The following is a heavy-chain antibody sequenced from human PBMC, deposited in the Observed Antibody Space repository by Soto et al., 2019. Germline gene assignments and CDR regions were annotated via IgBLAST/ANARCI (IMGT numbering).Heavy chain of an antibody. Sequence: EVQLVESGGGLVQPGGSLRLSCAASGFTFSSYSMNWVRQAPGKGLEWVSYISSSSSTIYYADSVKGRFTISRDNAKTSLYLQMNSLRAEDTAVYYCARDRSSSWYTAFDIWGQGTMVTVSS. CDR3: ARDRSSSWYTAFDI. CDR1: GFTFSSYS. CDR2: ISSSSSTI. D-gene: IGHD6-13*01. V-gene: IGHV3-48*01. J-gene: IGHJ3*02.